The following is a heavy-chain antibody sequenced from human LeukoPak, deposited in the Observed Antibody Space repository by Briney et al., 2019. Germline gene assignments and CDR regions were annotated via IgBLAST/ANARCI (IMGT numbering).Heavy chain of an antibody. V-gene: IGHV3-48*02. CDR3: ASSGSYRFDY. CDR1: GFTFSSYS. J-gene: IGHJ4*02. Sequence: GGSLRLSCAASGFTFSSYSMNWVRQAPGKGLEWVSHITASGTAMFYVDSVKGRFTISRDNAKNSLYLQMNSLRDEDTAVYYCASSGSYRFDYWGQGTLVTVSS. D-gene: IGHD1-26*01. CDR2: ITASGTAM.